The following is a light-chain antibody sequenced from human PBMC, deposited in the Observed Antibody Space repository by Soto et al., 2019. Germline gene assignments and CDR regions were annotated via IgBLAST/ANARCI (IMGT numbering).Light chain of an antibody. CDR3: QQYDSTPPT. Sequence: EIVLTQSPGTLSLSPGDRATLSCRASQSVNSNYLAWYQRKPGQAPRLLIYGASNRATDIPYRFSASGSGTDFTLTITRLEAEEFAVYYCQQYDSTPPTCGQGTKVEGK. CDR2: GAS. V-gene: IGKV3-20*01. CDR1: QSVNSNY. J-gene: IGKJ1*01.